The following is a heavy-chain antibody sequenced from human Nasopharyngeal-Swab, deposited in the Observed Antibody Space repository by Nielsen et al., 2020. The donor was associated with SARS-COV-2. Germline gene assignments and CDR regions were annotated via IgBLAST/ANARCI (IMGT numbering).Heavy chain of an antibody. CDR1: GFTFSNAW. V-gene: IGHV3-30-3*01. CDR3: ASARPVFDY. J-gene: IGHJ4*02. D-gene: IGHD6-6*01. Sequence: GESLKISCAASGFTFSNAWMSWVRQAPGKGLEWVAVISYDGSNKYYADSVKGRFTISRDNSKNTLYLQMNSLRAEDTAVYYCASARPVFDYWGQGTLVTVSS. CDR2: ISYDGSNK.